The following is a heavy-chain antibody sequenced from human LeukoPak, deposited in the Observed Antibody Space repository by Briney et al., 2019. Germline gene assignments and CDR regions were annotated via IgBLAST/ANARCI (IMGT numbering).Heavy chain of an antibody. V-gene: IGHV3-7*04. J-gene: IGHJ4*02. CDR3: TRVGYIDEGIDY. CDR1: GLTFSSHW. D-gene: IGHD5-24*01. CDR2: IKQDGSKK. Sequence: AGGSLRLSCAASGLTFSSHWMHWVRQAPGKELEWVAHIKQDGSKKSYVDSVKGRFTISRDNAKNSLYLQMNSLRAEDTAIYYCTRVGYIDEGIDYWGQGTLVTVSS.